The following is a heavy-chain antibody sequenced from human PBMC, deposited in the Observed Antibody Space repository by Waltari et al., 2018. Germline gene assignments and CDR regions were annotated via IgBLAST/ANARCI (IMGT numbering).Heavy chain of an antibody. Sequence: EVQLLDSGGGLVQPGGSLRLSCAASGFTFSSYVMSWVRQAPGKGLEWVSIISGTGVSAYYADSVKGRFTISRDNSKDTLYLEMISLRVEDTAVYYCAKGRGVAVTNSDYFDSWGQGTLVTVSS. D-gene: IGHD4-4*01. J-gene: IGHJ4*02. CDR2: ISGTGVSA. CDR1: GFTFSSYV. V-gene: IGHV3-23*01. CDR3: AKGRGVAVTNSDYFDS.